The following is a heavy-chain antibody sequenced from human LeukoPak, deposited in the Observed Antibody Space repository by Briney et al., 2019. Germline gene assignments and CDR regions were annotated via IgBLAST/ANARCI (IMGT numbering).Heavy chain of an antibody. V-gene: IGHV4-59*08. J-gene: IGHJ4*02. CDR2: IYYSGST. Sequence: SETLSLTCTVSGGSISSYYWSWIRQPPGKGLEWIGYIYYSGSTNYNPSLKGRVTISVDTSKNQFSLKLSSVTAADTAVYYCASFSGSYSPSDYWGQGTLVTVSS. CDR3: ASFSGSYSPSDY. CDR1: GGSISSYY. D-gene: IGHD1-26*01.